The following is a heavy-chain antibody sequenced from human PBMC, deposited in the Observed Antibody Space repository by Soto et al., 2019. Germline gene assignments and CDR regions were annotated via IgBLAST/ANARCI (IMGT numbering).Heavy chain of an antibody. V-gene: IGHV1-69*04. J-gene: IGHJ5*02. D-gene: IGHD3-10*01. CDR2: IIPILGIA. CDR3: ATYGSGSYWFDP. CDR1: GGTFGSYA. Sequence: ASVKVSCKASGGTFGSYAISWVRQAPGQGLEWMGRIIPILGIANYAQKFQGRVTITADKSTRTAYMELSSLSSEDTAVYSCATYGSGSYWFDPWGQGTLVTVS.